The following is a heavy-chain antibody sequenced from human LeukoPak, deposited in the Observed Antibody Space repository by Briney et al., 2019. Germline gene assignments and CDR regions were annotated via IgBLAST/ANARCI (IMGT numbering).Heavy chain of an antibody. Sequence: SQTLSLTCAVSGGSISSGGYSWSWIRQPPGKGLEWIGYIYHSGSTYYNPSLKSRVTISVDMSKNQFSLKLSSVTAADTAVYYCARTDTARVVAGFDYWGQGTLVTVSS. CDR1: GGSISSGGYS. CDR2: IYHSGST. CDR3: ARTDTARVVAGFDY. D-gene: IGHD6-19*01. J-gene: IGHJ4*02. V-gene: IGHV4-30-2*02.